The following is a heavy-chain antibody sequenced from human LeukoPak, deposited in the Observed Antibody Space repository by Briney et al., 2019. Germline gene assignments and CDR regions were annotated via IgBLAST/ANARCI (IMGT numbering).Heavy chain of an antibody. CDR2: IYTSGST. CDR1: GGSISSGSYY. D-gene: IGHD4-17*01. V-gene: IGHV4-61*02. Sequence: SETLSLTCTVSGGSISSGSYYWSWIRQPAGKGLEWIGRIYTSGSTNYNPSLKSRVTISVDTSKNQFSLKLSSVTAADTAVYYCARFNYGDHNDYWGQGTLVTVSS. CDR3: ARFNYGDHNDY. J-gene: IGHJ4*02.